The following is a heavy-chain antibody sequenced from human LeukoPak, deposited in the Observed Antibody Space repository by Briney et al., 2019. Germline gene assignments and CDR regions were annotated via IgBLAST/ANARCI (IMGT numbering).Heavy chain of an antibody. CDR1: GYTFTSYY. V-gene: IGHV1-46*01. Sequence: ASVKVSCKASGYTFTSYYMHWVRQAPGQGLEWMGIINPSGGSTSYAQKFQGRVTMTRDTSTSTVYMELSSLRSEDTAVYYCARDGVRLAAQPSIHYYYYMDVWGKGTTVTVSS. CDR2: INPSGGST. D-gene: IGHD3-10*01. J-gene: IGHJ6*03. CDR3: ARDGVRLAAQPSIHYYYYMDV.